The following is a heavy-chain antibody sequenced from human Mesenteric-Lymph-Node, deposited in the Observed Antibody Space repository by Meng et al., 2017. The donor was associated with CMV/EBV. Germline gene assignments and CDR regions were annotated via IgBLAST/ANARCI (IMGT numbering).Heavy chain of an antibody. CDR2: IIPILGIA. CDR3: ARAIVVVPAAIYGMDV. J-gene: IGHJ6*02. Sequence: SVKVSCKASAGTFSSYTISWVRQAPGQGLEWMGRIIPILGIANYAQKFQGRVTITADKSTSTAYMELSSLRSEDTAVYYCARAIVVVPAAIYGMDVWGQGTTVTVSS. D-gene: IGHD2-2*01. V-gene: IGHV1-69*02. CDR1: AGTFSSYT.